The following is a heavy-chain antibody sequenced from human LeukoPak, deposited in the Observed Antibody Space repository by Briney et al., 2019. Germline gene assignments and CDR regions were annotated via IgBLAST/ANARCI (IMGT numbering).Heavy chain of an antibody. CDR3: ARGMTTLTKIDY. D-gene: IGHD4-11*01. J-gene: IGHJ4*02. V-gene: IGHV3-30*04. CDR1: GFTFSTSA. CDR2: ISYDGSNK. Sequence: GGSLRLSCAASGFTFSTSAMHWVRQAPGKGLEWVAVISYDGSNKHYADSVKGRFTISRDNSKNTLYLQMNSLRTEDTAVYFCARGMTTLTKIDYWGQGTLVTVSS.